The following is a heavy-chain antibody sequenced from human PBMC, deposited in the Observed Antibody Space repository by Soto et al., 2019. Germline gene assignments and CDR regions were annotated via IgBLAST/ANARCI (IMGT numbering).Heavy chain of an antibody. V-gene: IGHV3-66*01. J-gene: IGHJ3*02. CDR2: IYSGGST. CDR1: GFTVSSNY. Sequence: EVQLVESGGGLVQPGGSPRLSCAASGFTVSSNYMSWVRQAPGKGLEWVSVIYSGGSTYYADSVKGRFTISRDNSKNTLYLQMNSLRAEDTAVYYCARDPVASDAFDIWGQGTMVTVSS. CDR3: ARDPVASDAFDI.